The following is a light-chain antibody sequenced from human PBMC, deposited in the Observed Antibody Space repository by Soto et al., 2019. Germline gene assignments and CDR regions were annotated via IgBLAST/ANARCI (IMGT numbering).Light chain of an antibody. CDR3: QHSYSTLRGT. V-gene: IGKV1-39*01. J-gene: IGKJ2*01. Sequence: DLQLPQSPSSLSASVGDRLTITCRASQSISSYLNWYQQKPGKAPKLLIYAATSLQSGVQSRFSGSGSGTDFTLTISSLQPEDFATYYCQHSYSTLRGTFGQGTKLEIK. CDR2: AAT. CDR1: QSISSY.